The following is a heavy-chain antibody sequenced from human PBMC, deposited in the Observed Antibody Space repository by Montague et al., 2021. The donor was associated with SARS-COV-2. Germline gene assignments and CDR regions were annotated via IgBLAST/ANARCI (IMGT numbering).Heavy chain of an antibody. CDR2: ISSSSTTI. D-gene: IGHD3-22*01. CDR3: ARGGNLWDSSGYYREGYFYGMDV. V-gene: IGHV3-48*04. CDR1: GFTFSSYC. Sequence: SLRLSCAASGFTFSSYCMNWVRQAPGKGLEWVSYISSSSTTIYYADSVKGRFTISRDNAKNSLYLQVNSLRAEDTVVYYCARGGNLWDSSGYYREGYFYGMDVWGQGTTVTVSS. J-gene: IGHJ6*02.